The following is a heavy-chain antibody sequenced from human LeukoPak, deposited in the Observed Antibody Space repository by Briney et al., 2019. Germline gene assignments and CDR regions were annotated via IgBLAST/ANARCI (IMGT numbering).Heavy chain of an antibody. Sequence: SETLSLTCTVSGGSISSYYWSWIRQPPGKGLEWIGYIYYSGSTNYNPSLKSRVTISVDTSKNQFSLKLSSVTAADTAVYYCASTALPYSSWTPIGLNDYWGQGTLVTVSS. CDR2: IYYSGST. J-gene: IGHJ4*02. CDR1: GGSISSYY. D-gene: IGHD6-13*01. CDR3: ASTALPYSSWTPIGLNDY. V-gene: IGHV4-59*01.